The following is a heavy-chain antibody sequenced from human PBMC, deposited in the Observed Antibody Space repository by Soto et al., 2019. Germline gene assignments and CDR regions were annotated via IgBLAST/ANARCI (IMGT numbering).Heavy chain of an antibody. D-gene: IGHD2-21*02. CDR1: GGTFSSYA. J-gene: IGHJ4*02. Sequence: SVKVSCKASGGTFSSYAISWVRQAPGQGLEWMGGIIPIFGTANYAQKFQGRVTITADESTSTAYMELSSLRSEDTAVYYCARAYCGGDCYLITYFDYWGPGTLVTVSS. CDR3: ARAYCGGDCYLITYFDY. V-gene: IGHV1-69*13. CDR2: IIPIFGTA.